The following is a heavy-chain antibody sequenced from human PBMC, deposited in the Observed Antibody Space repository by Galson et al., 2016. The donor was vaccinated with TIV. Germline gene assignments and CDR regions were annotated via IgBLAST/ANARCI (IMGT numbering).Heavy chain of an antibody. CDR3: AKRKNYGGDAFDL. CDR2: ISGSGSYT. J-gene: IGHJ3*01. Sequence: SLRLSCAISGFTFNNFALNWVRQAPGKGLEWVSSISGSGSYTYTSDSVKGRFTISRDNSKNTLYLQMNSLRAEDTAVYYCAKRKNYGGDAFDLWGQGTLVTVSS. D-gene: IGHD4-23*01. CDR1: GFTFNNFA. V-gene: IGHV3-23*01.